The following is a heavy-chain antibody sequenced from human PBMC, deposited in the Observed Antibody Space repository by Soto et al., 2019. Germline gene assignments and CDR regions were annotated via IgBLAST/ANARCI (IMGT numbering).Heavy chain of an antibody. V-gene: IGHV1-8*01. CDR2: MNPNSGNT. J-gene: IGHJ6*03. CDR1: GYTFTSYD. Sequence: ASVKVSCKASGYTFTSYDINWVRQATGQGLEWMGWMNPNSGNTGYAQKFQGRVTMTRNTSISTAYMELSSLRSEDTAVYYCARVGYCSSWYSLYYDMDVWGKGTTVNGSS. CDR3: ARVGYCSSWYSLYYDMDV. D-gene: IGHD6-13*01.